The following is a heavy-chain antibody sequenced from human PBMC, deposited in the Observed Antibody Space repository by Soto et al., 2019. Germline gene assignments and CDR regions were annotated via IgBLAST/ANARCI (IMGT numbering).Heavy chain of an antibody. V-gene: IGHV1-69*02. CDR1: GGTFSSYT. CDR2: IIPILGIA. CDR3: AYGDYGDY. D-gene: IGHD4-17*01. Sequence: QVQLVQSGAEVKKPGSSVKVSCKASGGTFSSYTISWVRQAPGQGLEWMGRIIPILGIANYAQKFQGRVTSTADKSTSTAYMELSSLISEDAAVYYCAYGDYGDYWGQGTLVTVSS. J-gene: IGHJ4*02.